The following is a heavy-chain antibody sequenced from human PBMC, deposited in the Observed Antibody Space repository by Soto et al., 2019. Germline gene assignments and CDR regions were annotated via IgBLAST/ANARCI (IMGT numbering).Heavy chain of an antibody. CDR1: GFTFSSNI. Sequence: GGSLRLSCAASGFTFSSNIMTWVRQAPGKGLEWVSAISSAADGTYYTDSVKGRFTISRDNSQNTLYPQMNSLRADDKAVYYCAKVVAFSGGGCYSIDSWGQGTLVT. V-gene: IGHV3-23*01. D-gene: IGHD2-15*01. CDR2: ISSAADGT. J-gene: IGHJ5*01. CDR3: AKVVAFSGGGCYSIDS.